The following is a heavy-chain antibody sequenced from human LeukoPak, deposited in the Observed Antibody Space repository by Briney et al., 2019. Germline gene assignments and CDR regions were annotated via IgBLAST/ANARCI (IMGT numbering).Heavy chain of an antibody. V-gene: IGHV7-4-1*02. J-gene: IGHJ4*02. CDR1: GYTFTSNA. CDR3: ARGGCSGGRCYPNY. CDR2: INTNTGNP. D-gene: IGHD2-15*01. Sequence: VASVKVSCKASGYTFTSNAMNWVRQAPGQGLEWMGWINTNTGNPTYAQDFTGRFVFSLDTSVSTAYLQISSLKAEDTAVYYCARGGCSGGRCYPNYWGQGTLVTVSS.